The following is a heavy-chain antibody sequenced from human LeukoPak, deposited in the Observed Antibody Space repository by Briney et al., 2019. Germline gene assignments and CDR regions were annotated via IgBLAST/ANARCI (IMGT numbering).Heavy chain of an antibody. Sequence: PGGSLRLSCAASGFTFDDYGMSWVRQAPGKGLEWVSGINWNGGSTGYADSVKGRFTISRDNAKNSLYLQMNSLRAEDTALYYCARDERGTTVFVRAYYYYYMDVWGKGTTVTVSS. V-gene: IGHV3-20*04. CDR3: ARDERGTTVFVRAYYYYYMDV. D-gene: IGHD4-17*01. CDR2: INWNGGST. CDR1: GFTFDDYG. J-gene: IGHJ6*03.